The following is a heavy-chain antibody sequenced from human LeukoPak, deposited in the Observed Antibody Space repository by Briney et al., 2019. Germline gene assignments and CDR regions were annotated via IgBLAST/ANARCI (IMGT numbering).Heavy chain of an antibody. Sequence: GGSLRLSCAASGFTFSRSSMNWVRQAPGKGLEWVSFIDRGSSITYYADSVRGRFIISRDNARNTLFLQMNSLRAEDTAVYFCATYDSGWYLTYWGQGTLVTVSS. CDR2: IDRGSSIT. V-gene: IGHV3-48*01. CDR1: GFTFSRSS. CDR3: ATYDSGWYLTY. J-gene: IGHJ4*02. D-gene: IGHD6-19*01.